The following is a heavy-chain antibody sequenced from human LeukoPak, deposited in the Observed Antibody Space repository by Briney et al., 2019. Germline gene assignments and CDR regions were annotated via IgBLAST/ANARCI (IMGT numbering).Heavy chain of an antibody. V-gene: IGHV4-34*01. J-gene: IGHJ4*02. CDR3: ARLGYCSSTSCSRGNY. Sequence: SETLSLTCAVYGGSFSGYYWSRIRQPPGKGLEWIGEINHSGSTNYNPSLKSRVTISVDTSKNQFSLKLSSVTAADTAVYYCARLGYCSSTSCSRGNYWGQGTLVTVSS. CDR1: GGSFSGYY. D-gene: IGHD2-2*01. CDR2: INHSGST.